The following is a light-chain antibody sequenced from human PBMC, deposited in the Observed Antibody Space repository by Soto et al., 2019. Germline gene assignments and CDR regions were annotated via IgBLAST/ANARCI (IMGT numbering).Light chain of an antibody. CDR1: SSDVGGYNT. CDR2: DVT. J-gene: IGLJ1*01. Sequence: QSALTQPPSASGSPGQSVTISCTGTSSDVGGYNTVSWYQQHPGKAPKLMIYDVTKRPSGFPDRSSDSKSGNTGSLTVSGLQAEDEANYYCSSYAGSNIFHVFGTGTKVTVL. CDR3: SSYAGSNIFHV. V-gene: IGLV2-8*01.